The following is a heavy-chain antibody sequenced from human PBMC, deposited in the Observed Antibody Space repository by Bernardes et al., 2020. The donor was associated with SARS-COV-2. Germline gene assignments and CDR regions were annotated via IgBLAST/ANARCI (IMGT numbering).Heavy chain of an antibody. J-gene: IGHJ4*02. V-gene: IGHV4-39*01. CDR2: IYYSGST. CDR3: ARHYYDSSGYYHYYFDY. Sequence: SETLSLTCTVSGGSISSSSYYWGWIRQPPGKGLEWIGSIYYSGSTYYNPSLKSRVTISVDTSKNQFSLKLSSVTAADTAVYYCARHYYDSSGYYHYYFDYWGQGTLVTVSS. D-gene: IGHD3-22*01. CDR1: GGSISSSSYY.